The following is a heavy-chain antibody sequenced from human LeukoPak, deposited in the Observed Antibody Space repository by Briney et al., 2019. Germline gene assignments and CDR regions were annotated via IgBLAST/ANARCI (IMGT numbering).Heavy chain of an antibody. Sequence: PGGSLRLSCAATRLTFSRYAMSWVRQAPGKGLEWVSAVNNKGNNKYYADSVKGRFTISRDNSKNTLYLQMDSLRAEDTAVYYCAKDVRGGPILGAGSVDFWGQGTLVTVSS. J-gene: IGHJ4*02. CDR1: RLTFSRYA. CDR3: AKDVRGGPILGAGSVDF. V-gene: IGHV3-23*05. D-gene: IGHD1-26*01. CDR2: VNNKGNNK.